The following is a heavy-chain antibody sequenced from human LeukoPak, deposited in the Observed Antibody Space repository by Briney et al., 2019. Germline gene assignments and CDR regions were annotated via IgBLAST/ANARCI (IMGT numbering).Heavy chain of an antibody. CDR2: ISGSGGST. CDR1: GFTFSSYV. D-gene: IGHD3-10*01. CDR3: AKVGDYYGSGSYDY. V-gene: IGHV3-23*01. J-gene: IGHJ4*02. Sequence: GGSLRLSCAASGFTFSSYVMSWVRQAPGKGLEWVSAISGSGGSTYYADSVKGRFTISRDNSKNTLYLQMNSLRAEDTAVYYCAKVGDYYGSGSYDYWGQGTLVTVSS.